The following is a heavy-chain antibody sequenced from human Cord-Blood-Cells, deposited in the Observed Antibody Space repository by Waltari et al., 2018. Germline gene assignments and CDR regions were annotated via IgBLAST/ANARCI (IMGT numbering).Heavy chain of an antibody. Sequence: QVQLQESGPGLVKPSETLSLTCAVPGYSISSGYYGGWIRQPPGKGLEWIGSIYHSGSTYYNPSLKSRVTISVDTSKNQFSLKLSSVTAADTAVYYCARSEFGGVIDYWGQGTLVTVSS. J-gene: IGHJ4*02. CDR2: IYHSGST. D-gene: IGHD3-16*01. V-gene: IGHV4-38-2*01. CDR3: ARSEFGGVIDY. CDR1: GYSISSGYY.